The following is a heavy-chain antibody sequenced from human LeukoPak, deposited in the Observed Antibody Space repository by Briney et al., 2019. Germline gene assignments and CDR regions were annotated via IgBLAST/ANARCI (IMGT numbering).Heavy chain of an antibody. D-gene: IGHD3-10*01. J-gene: IGHJ4*02. CDR1: GGSISSGSYY. Sequence: SQTLSLTCTVSGGSISSGSYYWSWIRQPPGKGLEWIGEINHSGSTNYNPSLKSRVTISVDTSKNQFSLKLSSVTAADTAVYYCAREIHYYGSGSYDYWGQGTLVTVSS. V-gene: IGHV4-39*07. CDR3: AREIHYYGSGSYDY. CDR2: INHSGST.